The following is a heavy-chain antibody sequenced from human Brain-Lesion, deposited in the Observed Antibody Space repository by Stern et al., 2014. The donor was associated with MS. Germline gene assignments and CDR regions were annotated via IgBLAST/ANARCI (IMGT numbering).Heavy chain of an antibody. Sequence: EDQLVESGGGLVQPGGSLRLSCAASGFTFSNYLVHWVRQATGKGLVWVSRVNNDGRRTSYADSGNGRCARAGDNAKNTLYLQMNSLRVEDTAIYYCARGERWFDSWGQGTLVTVSS. J-gene: IGHJ5*01. CDR1: GFTFSNYL. CDR2: VNNDGRRT. CDR3: ARGERWFDS. V-gene: IGHV3-74*02. D-gene: IGHD3-10*01.